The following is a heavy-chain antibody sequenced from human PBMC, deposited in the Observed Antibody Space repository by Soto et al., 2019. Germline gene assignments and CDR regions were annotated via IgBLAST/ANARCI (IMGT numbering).Heavy chain of an antibody. CDR3: ASINYYGSGSYRWFDP. J-gene: IGHJ5*02. V-gene: IGHV4-4*02. D-gene: IGHD3-10*01. CDR1: SGSISSSNW. CDR2: IYHSGST. Sequence: SETLSLTCAVSSGSISSSNWWSWVRQPPGKGLEWIGEIYHSGSTNYNPSLKSRVTISVDKSKNQFSLKLSSVTAADTAVYYCASINYYGSGSYRWFDPWGQGTLVTVSS.